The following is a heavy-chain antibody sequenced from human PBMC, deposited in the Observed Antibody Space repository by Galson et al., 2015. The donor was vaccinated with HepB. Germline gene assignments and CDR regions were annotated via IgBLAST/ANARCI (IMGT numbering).Heavy chain of an antibody. V-gene: IGHV1-18*01. Sequence: SVKVSCKASGYTFGNYGLSWVRQAPGQGLEWMGRISGDNGKTKYAQKLQGRVTMTTDTSTSTAYMELRSLRFDDTAVYYCARSVVTTNSDYFDPWGQGTLVTVSS. CDR1: GYTFGNYG. D-gene: IGHD4-11*01. CDR3: ARSVVTTNSDYFDP. CDR2: ISGDNGKT. J-gene: IGHJ5*02.